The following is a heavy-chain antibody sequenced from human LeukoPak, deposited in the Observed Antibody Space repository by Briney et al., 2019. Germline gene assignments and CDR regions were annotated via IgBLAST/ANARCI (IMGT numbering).Heavy chain of an antibody. D-gene: IGHD3-22*01. Sequence: PSQTLSLTCAASGGSISSGGYSWTWIRQPPGKGLEWIGYIYHSGSAYYNPSLKSRVSISVDRSKNQFSLSLTPMTAADTAVYFCASGNYYDSSGYYSNWGQGTLVTVSS. J-gene: IGHJ4*02. CDR2: IYHSGSA. V-gene: IGHV4-30-2*01. CDR3: ASGNYYDSSGYYSN. CDR1: GGSISSGGYS.